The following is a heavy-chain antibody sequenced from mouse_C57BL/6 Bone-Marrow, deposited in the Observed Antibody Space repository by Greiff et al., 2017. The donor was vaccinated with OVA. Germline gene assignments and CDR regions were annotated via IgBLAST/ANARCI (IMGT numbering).Heavy chain of an antibody. V-gene: IGHV3-8*01. CDR2: ISYSGST. D-gene: IGHD1-1*01. Sequence: EVKLMESGPGLAKPSQSLSLTCSVTGYSITSDYWNWIRKFPGNKLEYMGYISYSGSTYYNPSLKSRISITRDTYKNQYYLQLNSVTTEDTATYYCARYVSSYWYFDVWGTGTTFTVSS. J-gene: IGHJ1*03. CDR1: GYSITSDY. CDR3: ARYVSSYWYFDV.